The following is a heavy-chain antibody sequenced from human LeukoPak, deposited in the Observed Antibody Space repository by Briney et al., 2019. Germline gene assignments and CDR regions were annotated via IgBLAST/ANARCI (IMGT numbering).Heavy chain of an antibody. V-gene: IGHV1-2*06. CDR2: INPNSGGT. CDR1: GYTFTGYY. J-gene: IGHJ5*02. D-gene: IGHD5-18*01. CDR3: ARDEVSGSYGYP. Sequence: GASVKVSCKASGYTFTGYYMHWVRQAPGQGLEWMGRINPNSGGTNYAQKFQGRVTMTRDTSISTAYMELSRLRSDDTAVYYCARDEVSGSYGYPWGQGTLVTVSS.